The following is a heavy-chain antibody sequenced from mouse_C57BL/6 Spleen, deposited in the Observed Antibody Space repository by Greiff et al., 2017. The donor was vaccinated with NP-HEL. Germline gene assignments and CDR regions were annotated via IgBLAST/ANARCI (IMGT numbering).Heavy chain of an antibody. Sequence: EVQLQESGPGLVKPSQSLSLTCSVTGYSITSGYYWNWIRQFPGNKLEWMGYISYDGSNNYNPSLKNRISITRDTSKNQFFLKLNSVTTEDTATYYCAREAYYYGSSGFDYWGQGTTLTVSS. J-gene: IGHJ2*01. V-gene: IGHV3-6*01. CDR2: ISYDGSN. CDR1: GYSITSGYY. CDR3: AREAYYYGSSGFDY. D-gene: IGHD1-1*01.